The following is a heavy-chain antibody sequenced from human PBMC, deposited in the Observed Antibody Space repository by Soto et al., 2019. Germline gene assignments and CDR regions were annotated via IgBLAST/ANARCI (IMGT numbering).Heavy chain of an antibody. V-gene: IGHV4-31*03. J-gene: IGHJ6*02. CDR1: GGSISSGGYY. CDR2: IYYSGST. D-gene: IGHD1-26*01. Sequence: SETLSLTCTVSGGSISSGGYYWSWIRQHPGKGLEWIGYIYYSGSTYYNPSLKSRVTISVDTSKNQFSLKLSSVTAADTAVSYCARGSHVDYYYYGMEVWGQGTTVTV. CDR3: ARGSHVDYYYYGMEV.